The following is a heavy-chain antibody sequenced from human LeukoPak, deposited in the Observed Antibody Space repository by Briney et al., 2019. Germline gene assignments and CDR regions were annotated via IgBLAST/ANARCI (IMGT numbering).Heavy chain of an antibody. CDR2: VYYDGNNE. CDR3: VKDQAQVYGYFDS. J-gene: IGHJ4*02. Sequence: GGSLRLSCAASGFTFSNYGMHWVRQAPGKGLEWVAFVYYDGNNEYYAASVKGRFTISRDNSRNSLYVQMNSLRTEDTAVYYCVKDQAQVYGYFDSWGLGTLVTVSS. CDR1: GFTFSNYG. V-gene: IGHV3-30*02. D-gene: IGHD6-6*01.